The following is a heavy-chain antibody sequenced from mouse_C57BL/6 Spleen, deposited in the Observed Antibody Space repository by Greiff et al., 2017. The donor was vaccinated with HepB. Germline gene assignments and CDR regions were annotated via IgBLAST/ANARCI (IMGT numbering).Heavy chain of an antibody. CDR3: ARTEGYYAMDY. V-gene: IGHV1-69*01. J-gene: IGHJ4*01. CDR2: IDPSDSYT. Sequence: VQLQQSGAELVMPGASVKLSCKASGYTFTSYWMHWVKQRPGQGLEWIGEIDPSDSYTNYNQKFKGKSTLTVDKSSSTAYMQLSSLTSEDSAVYYCARTEGYYAMDYWGQGTSVTVSS. CDR1: GYTFTSYW.